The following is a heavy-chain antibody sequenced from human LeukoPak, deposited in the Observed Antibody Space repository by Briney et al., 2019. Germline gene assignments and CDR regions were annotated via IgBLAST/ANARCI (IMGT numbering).Heavy chain of an antibody. V-gene: IGHV4-39*07. Sequence: PSETLSLTCTVSGGSITSSPYHWACIRQPPGRGPEWIGTVSHSGATQYNPSLTSRVTISLDTSKNQFSLSLNSVTAADTAVFYCARSMVTTDRNFDHWGQGTLVTVSS. CDR2: VSHSGAT. CDR3: ARSMVTTDRNFDH. J-gene: IGHJ4*01. D-gene: IGHD2-21*02. CDR1: GGSITSSPYH.